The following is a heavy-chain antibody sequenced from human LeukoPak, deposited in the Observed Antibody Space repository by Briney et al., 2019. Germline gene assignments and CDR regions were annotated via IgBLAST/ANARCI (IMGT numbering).Heavy chain of an antibody. Sequence: SQNLSLTCTVPGGSISSGDYYWSWIRQPPGKGLEWIGYIYYSGSTYYNPSLKSRLTISGDTSKNQFSLRLSSVTAADTAVYYCARGTWSSSIDYWGQGTLVTVSS. V-gene: IGHV4-30-4*01. CDR1: GGSISSGDYY. D-gene: IGHD6-6*01. J-gene: IGHJ4*02. CDR3: ARGTWSSSIDY. CDR2: IYYSGST.